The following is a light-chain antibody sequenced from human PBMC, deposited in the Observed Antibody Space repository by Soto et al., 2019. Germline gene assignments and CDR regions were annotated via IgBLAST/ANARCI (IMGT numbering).Light chain of an antibody. CDR3: QQYRSFWT. V-gene: IGKV3-20*01. Sequence: EIVLTQSPGTLSLSPGERATLSCRASQSISSTYLAWYQHKPGQAPRLLIYDASSRATGIPDRFSGSGSGTDFTLTISRLEPEDFAVYFCQQYRSFWTFGQGTKVEIK. J-gene: IGKJ1*01. CDR1: QSISSTY. CDR2: DAS.